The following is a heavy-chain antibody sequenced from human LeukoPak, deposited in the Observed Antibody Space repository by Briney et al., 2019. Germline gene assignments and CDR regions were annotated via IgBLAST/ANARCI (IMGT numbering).Heavy chain of an antibody. CDR1: GGTFSSYA. CDR2: IIPILGIA. J-gene: IGHJ4*02. CDR3: VVAITGRSKADY. Sequence: SVKVSCKASGGTFSSYAISWVRQAPGQGLEWMGRIIPILGIANYAQKFQGRVTITADKSTSTAYMELSSLRSEDTAVYYCVVAITGRSKADYWGQGTLVTVSS. V-gene: IGHV1-69*04. D-gene: IGHD1-14*01.